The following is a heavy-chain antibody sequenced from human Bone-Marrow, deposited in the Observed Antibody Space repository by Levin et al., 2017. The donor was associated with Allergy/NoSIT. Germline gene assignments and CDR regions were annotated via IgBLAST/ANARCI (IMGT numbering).Heavy chain of an antibody. V-gene: IGHV3-15*01. CDR1: GFTFRLAW. CDR2: IKNKKDGGAP. D-gene: IGHD2-2*01. Sequence: LSLPCAASGFTFRLAWMSWVRQAPGKGLEWVGHIKNKKDGGAPDYAAPVKGRFIISRDDSKDTLYLQMNSLKTEDTAVYYCTTDRYCSSTNCFEYFDYWGQGTLVTVSS. CDR3: TTDRYCSSTNCFEYFDY. J-gene: IGHJ4*02.